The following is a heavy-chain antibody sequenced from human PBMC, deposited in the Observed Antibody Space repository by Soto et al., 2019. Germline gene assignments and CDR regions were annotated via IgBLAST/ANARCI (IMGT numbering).Heavy chain of an antibody. Sequence: GGSLRLSCEASGFSFSNYAMSWVRQAPGKGLEWVSSITSSGSTYFADSVKGRFTISRDNSKNTLYLQLNSLRAEDSALYYCTTGPLITGDNWGQGTLVTVSS. V-gene: IGHV3-23*01. CDR3: TTGPLITGDN. CDR2: ITSSGST. D-gene: IGHD3-22*01. J-gene: IGHJ4*02. CDR1: GFSFSNYA.